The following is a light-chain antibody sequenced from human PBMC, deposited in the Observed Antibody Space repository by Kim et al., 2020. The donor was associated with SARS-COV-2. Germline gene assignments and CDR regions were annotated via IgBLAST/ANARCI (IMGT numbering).Light chain of an antibody. CDR2: GTS. CDR3: QQYGSSPT. Sequence: WSPGERPTLSCRASQRISTSYVAWYQQRPGQAPRVLIHGTSSRASGIPDRFSGSGSGTDFTLTISRLEPEDFAVYYCQQYGSSPTFGQGTKVDIK. CDR1: QRISTSY. V-gene: IGKV3-20*01. J-gene: IGKJ1*01.